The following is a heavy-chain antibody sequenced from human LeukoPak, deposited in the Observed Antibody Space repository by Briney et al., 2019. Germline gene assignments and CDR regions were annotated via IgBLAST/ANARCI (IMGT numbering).Heavy chain of an antibody. Sequence: GGSLRLSCITSGFTFGDYGLSRVRQAPGKGLEWVGFIRSKAYGATTEYAASLKDRFTISRDDSKSIAYLQVNSLKTEDTAVYYCTRILLKWELPGSDAFDIWGEGTMVTVSS. CDR2: IRSKAYGATT. D-gene: IGHD1-26*01. CDR1: GFTFGDYG. J-gene: IGHJ3*02. V-gene: IGHV3-49*04. CDR3: TRILLKWELPGSDAFDI.